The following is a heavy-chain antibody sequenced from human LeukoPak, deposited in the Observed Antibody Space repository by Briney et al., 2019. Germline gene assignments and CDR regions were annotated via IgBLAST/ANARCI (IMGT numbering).Heavy chain of an antibody. V-gene: IGHV3-21*06. CDR2: ISSSSSYI. CDR3: ARSQGTMTSPFDY. D-gene: IGHD3-22*01. Sequence: GGPLRLSCAASGFTFTSYNMNWVRQAPGKGLEWVSYISSSSSYIYYADSVKGRFTISRDNANNSLYLQMNSLRAEDTAVYYCARSQGTMTSPFDYWGQGTLVTVSS. CDR1: GFTFTSYN. J-gene: IGHJ4*02.